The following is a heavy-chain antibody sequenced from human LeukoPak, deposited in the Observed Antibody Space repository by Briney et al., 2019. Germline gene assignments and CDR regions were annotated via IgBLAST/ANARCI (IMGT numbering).Heavy chain of an antibody. J-gene: IGHJ4*02. CDR3: AKRGVVIRVILVGFHKEASYFDS. CDR2: ISGSGGGT. CDR1: GITLSNYA. D-gene: IGHD3-22*01. Sequence: GGSLRLSCAVSGITLSNYAMTWVRQAPGKGLEWVAGISGSGGGTNYADSVKGRFTISRDNYKNTLYLQMNSLGGKDTAVYFCAKRGVVIRVILVGFHKEASYFDSWGQGALVTVSS. V-gene: IGHV3-23*01.